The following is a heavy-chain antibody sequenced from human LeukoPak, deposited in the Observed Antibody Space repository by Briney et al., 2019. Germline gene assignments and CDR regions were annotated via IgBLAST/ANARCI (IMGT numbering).Heavy chain of an antibody. CDR1: GFTVSSNY. D-gene: IGHD6-13*01. CDR2: IYSGGST. CDR3: ASPGIAAAGLPHDY. V-gene: IGHV3-53*01. Sequence: GGSLRLSCAASGFTVSSNYMSWVRQAPGKGLEWVSVIYSGGSTYYADSVKGRFTISRDNSKNTLYLQMNSLRAEDTAVYYCASPGIAAAGLPHDYWGQGTLVTVSS. J-gene: IGHJ4*02.